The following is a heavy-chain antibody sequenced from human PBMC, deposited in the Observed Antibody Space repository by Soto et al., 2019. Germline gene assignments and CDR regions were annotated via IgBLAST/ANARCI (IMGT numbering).Heavy chain of an antibody. V-gene: IGHV1-18*04. Sequence: QVQLVQSGPEVKKPGASVKVSCKASGYIFTTYGISWVRQAPGQGLEWVGWISAYNGHTNYVQKFQGRVTMTTDTSTITAYMELRSLRSDDTAVYYCARTERVAARGDYWGQGTLVTVSS. CDR3: ARTERVAARGDY. J-gene: IGHJ4*02. CDR1: GYIFTTYG. D-gene: IGHD6-6*01. CDR2: ISAYNGHT.